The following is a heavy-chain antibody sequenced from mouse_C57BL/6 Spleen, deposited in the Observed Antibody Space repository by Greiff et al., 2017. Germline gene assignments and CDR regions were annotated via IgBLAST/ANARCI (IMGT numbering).Heavy chain of an antibody. D-gene: IGHD1-1*01. CDR1: GYTFTSYW. V-gene: IGHV1-69*01. CDR3: ARGYYGSSYGYYAMDY. J-gene: IGHJ4*01. Sequence: QVQLKEPGAELVMPGASVKLSCKASGYTFTSYWMHWVKQRPGQGLEWIGEIDPSDSYTNYNQKFKGKSTLTVDKSSSTAYMQPSSLTSEDSAVYYCARGYYGSSYGYYAMDYWGQGTSVTVSS. CDR2: IDPSDSYT.